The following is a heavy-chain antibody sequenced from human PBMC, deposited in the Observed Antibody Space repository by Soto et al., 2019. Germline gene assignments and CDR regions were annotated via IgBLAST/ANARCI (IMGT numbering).Heavy chain of an antibody. CDR1: GYTFTSYY. D-gene: IGHD3-10*01. CDR2: INPSGGST. V-gene: IGHV1-46*01. J-gene: IGHJ4*02. Sequence: GASVKVSCKASGYTFTSYYMHWVRQAPGQGLEWMGIINPSGGSTSYAQKFQGRVTMTTDTSTSTAYMELSSLRSEDTAVYYCARDDIGLLSFGELLSNTFDYWGQGTLVTVSS. CDR3: ARDDIGLLSFGELLSNTFDY.